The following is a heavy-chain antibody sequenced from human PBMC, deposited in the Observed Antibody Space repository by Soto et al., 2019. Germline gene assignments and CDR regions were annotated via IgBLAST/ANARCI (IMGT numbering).Heavy chain of an antibody. Sequence: GGSLRLSCAASGFTFSSYGIHWVRQAPGKGLEWVAVISHDGSKTNYADSVKGRFTISRDNSKDTVYLQMNSLRAEDTAVYNCAKEPVGPDWYFDLWGRGTLVTVSS. CDR3: AKEPVGPDWYFDL. CDR1: GFTFSSYG. J-gene: IGHJ2*01. CDR2: ISHDGSKT. V-gene: IGHV3-30*18.